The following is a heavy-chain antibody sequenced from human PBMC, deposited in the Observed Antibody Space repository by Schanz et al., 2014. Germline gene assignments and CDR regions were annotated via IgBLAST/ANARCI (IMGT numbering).Heavy chain of an antibody. CDR2: MIGSGSSV. CDR1: GFTFGGYA. CDR3: ASGGYCTNGVCNRGRNWFDP. D-gene: IGHD2-8*01. J-gene: IGHJ5*02. V-gene: IGHV3-30*04. Sequence: QVQLLESGGGVVQPGRSLRLSCAVSGFTFGGYALHWVRQAPGKGLEWVSRMIGSGSSVFYADSVKGRFTISRDNSKNTLYQQINSQRAEDTAVYYCASGGYCTNGVCNRGRNWFDPWGQGTLDTVSS.